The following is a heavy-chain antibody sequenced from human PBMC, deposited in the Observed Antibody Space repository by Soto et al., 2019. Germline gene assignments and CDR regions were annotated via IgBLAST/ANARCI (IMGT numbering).Heavy chain of an antibody. CDR3: ARPSDSWSDYYPSSFDS. J-gene: IGHJ4*02. CDR2: IYPGDSDT. V-gene: IGHV5-51*01. CDR1: GYIFARYG. D-gene: IGHD3-3*01. Sequence: GESLKISCKASGYIFARYGIGWVRQMPGKGLEWMGIIYPGDSDTRYSPSFQGQVTISVDKSISTAYLQWSSLKASDTAMYYCARPSDSWSDYYPSSFDSWCQGTLLTVFS.